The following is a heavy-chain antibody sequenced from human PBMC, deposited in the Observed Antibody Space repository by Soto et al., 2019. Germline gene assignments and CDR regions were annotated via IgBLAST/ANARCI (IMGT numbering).Heavy chain of an antibody. CDR1: GFSLSTGGVG. CDR3: AHSRCGGDCLQSYSSHYYYGMDV. V-gene: IGHV2-5*02. CDR2: IYWDDDK. J-gene: IGHJ6*02. Sequence: QITLKESGPSLVKPTQTLTLTCTFSGFSLSTGGVGVGWIRQPPGKALEWLALIYWDDDKRYSPSLRSRRTVTKDTSKTQVVLTMTNMDPVDTATYYCAHSRCGGDCLQSYSSHYYYGMDVWGQGTTVTVSS. D-gene: IGHD2-21*02.